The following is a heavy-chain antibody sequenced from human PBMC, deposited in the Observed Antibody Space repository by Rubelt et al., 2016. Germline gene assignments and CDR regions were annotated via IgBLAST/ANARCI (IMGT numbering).Heavy chain of an antibody. Sequence: QLQLQESGPGLVKPSETLSLTCAVYGGSFSGYYWSWIRQPPGKGLEWIGEINRSGSTNYNPSLKSRVTISVDTSKNQFSLKLSSVTAADTAVYYCARSPGIAVAEFDYWGQGTLVTVSS. CDR3: ARSPGIAVAEFDY. V-gene: IGHV4-34*10. CDR2: INRSGST. CDR1: GGSFSGYY. J-gene: IGHJ4*02. D-gene: IGHD6-19*01.